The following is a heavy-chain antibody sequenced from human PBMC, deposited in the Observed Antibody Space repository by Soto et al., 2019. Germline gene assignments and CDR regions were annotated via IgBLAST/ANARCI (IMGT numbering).Heavy chain of an antibody. CDR2: INHSGST. V-gene: IGHV4-34*01. CDR3: ASSRGLGNSGSLFYDS. D-gene: IGHD1-26*01. CDR1: GGSFSGYY. Sequence: LSETLSLTCAVYGGSFSGYYWSWIRQPPGKGLEWIGEINHSGSTNYNPSLKSRVTISVDTSKNQFSLKLSSVTAADTAVYYCASSRGLGNSGSLFYDSWGQGTLVTVSS. J-gene: IGHJ4*02.